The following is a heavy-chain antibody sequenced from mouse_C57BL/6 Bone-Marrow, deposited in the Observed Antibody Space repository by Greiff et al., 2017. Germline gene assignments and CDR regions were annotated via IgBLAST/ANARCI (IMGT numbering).Heavy chain of an antibody. CDR1: GYTFTSYT. J-gene: IGHJ2*01. Sequence: QVHVKQSGAELARPGASVKMSCKASGYTFTSYTMHWVKQRPGQGLEWIGYINPSSGYTKYNQKFKDKATLTADKSSSTAYMQLSSLTSEDSAVYYCARGGTTVVATDYWGQGTTLTVSS. CDR3: ARGGTTVVATDY. V-gene: IGHV1-4*01. D-gene: IGHD1-1*01. CDR2: INPSSGYT.